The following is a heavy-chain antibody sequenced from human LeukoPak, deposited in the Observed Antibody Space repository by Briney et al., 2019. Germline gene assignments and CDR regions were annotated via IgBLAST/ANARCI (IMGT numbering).Heavy chain of an antibody. CDR1: GFTFSSYA. CDR2: ISGSGGST. V-gene: IGHV3-23*01. Sequence: GGSLRLSCAASGFTFSSYAMSWVRQAPGKGLEWASDISGSGGSTYYADSVKGRFTISRDNAKNSLYLQMNSLRAEDTALYYCAKDIYCSSTSCYDAFDIWGQGTMVTVSS. D-gene: IGHD2-2*01. CDR3: AKDIYCSSTSCYDAFDI. J-gene: IGHJ3*02.